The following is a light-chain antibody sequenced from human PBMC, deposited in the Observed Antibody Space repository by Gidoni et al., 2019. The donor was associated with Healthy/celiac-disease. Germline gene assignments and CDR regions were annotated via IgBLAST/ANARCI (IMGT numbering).Light chain of an antibody. V-gene: IGKV3-15*01. CDR3: QQYNNWPPCS. CDR1: QSVSSN. J-gene: IGKJ2*04. Sequence: ELVMTQSPATLSVSPGERATLSCRASQSVSSNLAWYQQKPGPAPRLLIYGASTRATGIPARFRGSGSGTEFTLTISSLQSEDFAVYYCQQYNNWPPCSFGQGTKLEIK. CDR2: GAS.